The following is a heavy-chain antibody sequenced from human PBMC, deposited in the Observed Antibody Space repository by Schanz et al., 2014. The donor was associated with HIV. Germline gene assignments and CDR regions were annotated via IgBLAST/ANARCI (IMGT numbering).Heavy chain of an antibody. CDR2: ISAYNGNT. V-gene: IGHV1-18*01. J-gene: IGHJ4*02. CDR1: GGTFTNYA. D-gene: IGHD3-3*01. CDR3: ARGQSFDFWSGYRVGYFDY. Sequence: QVPLVQSGAEVKKPGSSVMVSCTTSGGTFTNYAISWVRQAPGQGLEWMGWISAYNGNTNYAQKFQGRLTMTTDTSTSTAYMELRSLRSDDTAVYYCARGQSFDFWSGYRVGYFDYWGQGTLVTVSS.